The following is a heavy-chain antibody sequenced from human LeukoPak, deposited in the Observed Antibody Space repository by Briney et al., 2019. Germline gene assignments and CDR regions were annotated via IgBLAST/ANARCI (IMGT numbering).Heavy chain of an antibody. V-gene: IGHV3-23*01. CDR2: ISGSGGNT. J-gene: IGHJ4*02. CDR1: GFTFSSYA. CDR3: VKENGLGPNYFDY. Sequence: QTGGSLRLSCAASGFTFSSYAMTWVRQAPGKGLEWVSGISGSGGNTYYANSVKGRFTISRDKSRNTVYLQMNSLRVEDTAVYYCVKENGLGPNYFDYWGQGTLVTVSS. D-gene: IGHD2-8*01.